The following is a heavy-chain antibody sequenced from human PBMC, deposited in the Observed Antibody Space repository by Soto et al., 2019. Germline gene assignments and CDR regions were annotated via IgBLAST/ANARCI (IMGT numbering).Heavy chain of an antibody. D-gene: IGHD3-3*01. CDR2: IYWDDDK. V-gene: IGHV2-5*02. Sequence: SGPTLVKPTQTLTLTCTFSGFSLSTSGVGVGWIRQPPGKALEWLALIYWDDDKRYSPSLKSRLTITKDTSKNQVVLTMTNMDPVDTATYYCAHSQHYDFWSGYPHFDYWGQGTLVTVSS. CDR1: GFSLSTSGVG. CDR3: AHSQHYDFWSGYPHFDY. J-gene: IGHJ4*02.